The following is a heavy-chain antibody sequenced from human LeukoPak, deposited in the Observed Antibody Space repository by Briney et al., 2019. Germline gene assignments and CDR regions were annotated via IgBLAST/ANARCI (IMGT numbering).Heavy chain of an antibody. D-gene: IGHD4-23*01. J-gene: IGHJ4*02. CDR1: GFTFDNYA. CDR2: IASDGSST. V-gene: IGHV3-74*01. Sequence: GGSLRLSCAASGFTFDNYAMHWVRQAPGKGLVWVSRIASDGSSTTYADSVKGRFSISRDNAKNTLYLQMNSLRVEDTAVYYCARGRPHGNDYWGQGTLVTVSS. CDR3: ARGRPHGNDY.